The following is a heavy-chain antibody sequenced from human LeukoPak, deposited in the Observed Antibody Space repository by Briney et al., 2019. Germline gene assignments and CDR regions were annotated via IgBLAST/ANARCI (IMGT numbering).Heavy chain of an antibody. V-gene: IGHV1-69*05. CDR1: GGTFSGYA. J-gene: IGHJ5*02. D-gene: IGHD2-15*01. CDR3: ASPYCSGGSCPTPKNWFDP. CDR2: IIPIFGTA. Sequence: ASVKVSCKASGGTFSGYAISWVRQAPGQGLEWMGGIIPIFGTANYAQKFQGRVTITTDESTSTAYMELSSLRSEDTAVYYCASPYCSGGSCPTPKNWFDPWGQGTLVTVSS.